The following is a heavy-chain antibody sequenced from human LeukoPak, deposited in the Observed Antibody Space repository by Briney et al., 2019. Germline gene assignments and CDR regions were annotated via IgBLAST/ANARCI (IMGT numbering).Heavy chain of an antibody. CDR2: MSYDGSNK. CDR3: ARSTPAYSYGVDY. V-gene: IGHV3-30-3*01. Sequence: GGSLRLSCAASGFTFSSYAMHWVRQAPGKGLEWVTLMSYDGSNKYYTDSVEGRFTISRDNSKDTLYLQMNSLRAEDTAVYYCARSTPAYSYGVDYWGQGTLVTVSS. CDR1: GFTFSSYA. D-gene: IGHD5-18*01. J-gene: IGHJ4*02.